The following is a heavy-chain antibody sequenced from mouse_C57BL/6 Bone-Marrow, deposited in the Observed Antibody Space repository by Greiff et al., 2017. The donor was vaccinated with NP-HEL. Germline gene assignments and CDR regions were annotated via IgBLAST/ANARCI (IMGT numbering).Heavy chain of an antibody. CDR2: IDPEDGET. D-gene: IGHD1-1*01. Sequence: EVKLQESGAELVKPGASVKLSCTASGFNITDYYMHWVKQRTEQGLEWIGRIDPEDGETKYAPKFQGKATITADTSSNTAYLQLSSLTSEDTAVYYCARRTTVVDWYFDVWGTGTTVTVSS. CDR1: GFNITDYY. CDR3: ARRTTVVDWYFDV. V-gene: IGHV14-2*01. J-gene: IGHJ1*03.